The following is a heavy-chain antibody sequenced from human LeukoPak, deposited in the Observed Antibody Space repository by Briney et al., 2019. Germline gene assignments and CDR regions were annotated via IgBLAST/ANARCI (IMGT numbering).Heavy chain of an antibody. J-gene: IGHJ4*02. V-gene: IGHV5-51*01. Sequence: GASLKISCTGSGYSFTSYWIGWVRPTPGKGLEWVVIIYPGDSNTKYSPSLQGQVTITADKSNSTAYLQRSSLKASDTAMYYYARRWLRTGTIYGFDYWGQGTLVTVS. CDR1: GYSFTSYW. CDR2: IYPGDSNT. D-gene: IGHD1-7*01. CDR3: ARRWLRTGTIYGFDY.